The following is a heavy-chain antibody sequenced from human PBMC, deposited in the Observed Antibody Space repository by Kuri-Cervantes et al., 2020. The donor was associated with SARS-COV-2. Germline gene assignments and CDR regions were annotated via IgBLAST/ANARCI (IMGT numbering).Heavy chain of an antibody. D-gene: IGHD3-3*01. CDR1: GYTFTSDG. Sequence: ASVKVSCKASGYTFTSDGISWVRQAPGQGLEWMGWISAYNGNTNYAQKLQGRVTMTTDTSTSTAYMELRSLRSDDTAVYYCAREGLHRLGVFGVVDAGYFQHWGQGTLVTVSS. V-gene: IGHV1-18*01. CDR2: ISAYNGNT. CDR3: AREGLHRLGVFGVVDAGYFQH. J-gene: IGHJ1*01.